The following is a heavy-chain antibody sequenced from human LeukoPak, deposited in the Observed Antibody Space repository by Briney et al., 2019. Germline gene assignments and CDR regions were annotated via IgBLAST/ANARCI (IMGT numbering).Heavy chain of an antibody. V-gene: IGHV1-69*05. J-gene: IGHJ4*02. CDR3: ARFTYSYVNY. CDR1: GGTFSSYA. Sequence: SVKVSCKASGGTFSSYAIGWVRQAPGQGLEWMGRIIPIFGTANYAQKFQGRVTITTDESTSTAYMELSSLRSEDTAVYYCARFTYSYVNYWGQGTLVTVSS. CDR2: IIPIFGTA. D-gene: IGHD5-18*01.